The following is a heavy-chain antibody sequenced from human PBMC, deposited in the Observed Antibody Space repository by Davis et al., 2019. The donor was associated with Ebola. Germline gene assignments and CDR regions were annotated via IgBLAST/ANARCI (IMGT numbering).Heavy chain of an antibody. V-gene: IGHV3-23*01. CDR2: VSGSGGSA. D-gene: IGHD6-19*01. CDR3: AKGLNGWHYYTMDA. Sequence: GESLKISCAASGFTFSEYAMNWVRQAPGKGLEWVSTVSGSGGSAYYADSVKGRFTISRDNSKNTLSLQMDSLRADDMAIYYCAKGLNGWHYYTMDAWGQGTTVTVSS. CDR1: GFTFSEYA. J-gene: IGHJ6*02.